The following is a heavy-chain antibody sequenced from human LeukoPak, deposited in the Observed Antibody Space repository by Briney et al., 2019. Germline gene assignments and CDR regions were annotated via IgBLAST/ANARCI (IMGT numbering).Heavy chain of an antibody. J-gene: IGHJ4*02. CDR2: IYYSGST. V-gene: IGHV4-30-4*01. Sequence: PSQTLSLTCTVSGGSISSGDYYWSWIRQPPGKGLEWIGYIYYSGSTYYNPSLKSRVTISVDTSKNQFSLKLSSVTAADTAVYYCARDRRYFDWGWGFDYWGQGTLVTVSS. CDR3: ARDRRYFDWGWGFDY. CDR1: GGSISSGDYY. D-gene: IGHD3-9*01.